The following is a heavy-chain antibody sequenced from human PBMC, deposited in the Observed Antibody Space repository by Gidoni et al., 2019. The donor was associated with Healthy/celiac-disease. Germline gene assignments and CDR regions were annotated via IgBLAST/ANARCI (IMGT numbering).Heavy chain of an antibody. CDR3: TTVDTAMGTGPYYYYGMDV. CDR2: IKSKTDGGTT. J-gene: IGHJ6*02. D-gene: IGHD5-18*01. Sequence: EVQLVESGGGLVKPGGSLRLSCAASGFTFSNAWMSWLRQAPGKGLEWVGRIKSKTDGGTTDYAAPVKGRFTISRDDSKNTLYLQMNSLKTEDTAVYYCTTVDTAMGTGPYYYYGMDVWGQGTTVTVSS. CDR1: GFTFSNAW. V-gene: IGHV3-15*01.